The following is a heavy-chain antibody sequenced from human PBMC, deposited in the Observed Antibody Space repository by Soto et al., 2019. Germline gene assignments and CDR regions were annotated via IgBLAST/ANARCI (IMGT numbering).Heavy chain of an antibody. CDR2: IYWDDDK. D-gene: IGHD4-4*01. J-gene: IGHJ4*02. Sequence: SGPTLVNPTQTLTLTCTFAGFSLSTSEVGVGWIRQPPGKALGLLGIIYWDDDKRYSPLLNKRLTITKDTSKNQVVLTMTNMDSVDTGTYYCARLTDLYSMFDFWGQGTQVTVSS. CDR1: GFSLSTSEVG. CDR3: ARLTDLYSMFDF. V-gene: IGHV2-5*02.